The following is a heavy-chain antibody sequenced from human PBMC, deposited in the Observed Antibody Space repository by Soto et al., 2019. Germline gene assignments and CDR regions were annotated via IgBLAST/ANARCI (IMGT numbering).Heavy chain of an antibody. Sequence: ASVKVSGKASGYTFTSYGISWVRQAPGQGLEWMGWISAYNGNTNYAQKLQGRVTMTTDTSTSTAYMELRSLRSDDTAVYYCARDQRITMVRGVITPEIGWFDPWGQGTLVTVSS. CDR3: ARDQRITMVRGVITPEIGWFDP. CDR2: ISAYNGNT. CDR1: GYTFTSYG. V-gene: IGHV1-18*01. J-gene: IGHJ5*02. D-gene: IGHD3-10*01.